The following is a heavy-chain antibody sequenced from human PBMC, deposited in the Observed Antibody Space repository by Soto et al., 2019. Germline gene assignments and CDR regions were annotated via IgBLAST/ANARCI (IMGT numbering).Heavy chain of an antibody. V-gene: IGHV4-39*01. Sequence: PSETLSLTCTVSGGSISSSSYYWGWIRQPPGKGLEWIGSIYYSGSTYYNPSLKSRVTISVDTSKNQFSLKLSSVTAADTAVYYCARHIAAAGNRAYYYGMDVWGQGTTVT. CDR2: IYYSGST. CDR1: GGSISSSSYY. J-gene: IGHJ6*02. D-gene: IGHD6-13*01. CDR3: ARHIAAAGNRAYYYGMDV.